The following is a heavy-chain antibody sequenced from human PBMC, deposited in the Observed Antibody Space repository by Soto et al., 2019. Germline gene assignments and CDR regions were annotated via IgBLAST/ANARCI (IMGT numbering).Heavy chain of an antibody. CDR3: VTRGRGFYDDSGHD. D-gene: IGHD3-22*01. Sequence: GGSLRLSCAASRFTFSIYAMGWVRQAPGEGLEWVSAISDSGDNTYYADSVKGRFTISRDNSRNTLHLQMNSLRAEDSALYYCVTRGRGFYDDSGHDWGQGTLVTVSS. J-gene: IGHJ4*02. V-gene: IGHV3-23*01. CDR2: ISDSGDNT. CDR1: RFTFSIYA.